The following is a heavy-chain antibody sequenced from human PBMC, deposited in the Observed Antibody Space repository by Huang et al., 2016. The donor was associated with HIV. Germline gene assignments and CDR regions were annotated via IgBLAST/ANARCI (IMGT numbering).Heavy chain of an antibody. J-gene: IGHJ5*02. CDR1: GDSVSSHY. CDR3: VRDQGRLAVGGIDNWFDP. CDR2: VYDSGTT. V-gene: IGHV4-59*02. Sequence: QVRLQESGPGLVKPSETLSLSCTVSGDSVSSHYWGWIRHPPGKGLEWIGTVYDSGTTKYNHRIRSRITIAVDTSKNGFSLNITSVSAADTAMYFCVRDQGRLAVGGIDNWFDPWGQGALVTVSS. D-gene: IGHD6-19*01.